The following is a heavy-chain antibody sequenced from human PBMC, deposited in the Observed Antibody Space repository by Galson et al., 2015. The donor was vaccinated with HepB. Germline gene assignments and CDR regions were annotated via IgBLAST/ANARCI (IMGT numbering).Heavy chain of an antibody. V-gene: IGHV3-11*01. CDR2: ISDSGSTM. J-gene: IGHJ3*02. Sequence: SLRLSCAASGFTFSDYYMSWIRQAPGKRLEWVSYISDSGSTMYYAHSMKGRFTISRDNAKNSLYLQINSLRAEDTAVYYCVRDRGELRAFDIWGQGTIVSVSS. CDR3: VRDRGELRAFDI. D-gene: IGHD1-26*01. CDR1: GFTFSDYY.